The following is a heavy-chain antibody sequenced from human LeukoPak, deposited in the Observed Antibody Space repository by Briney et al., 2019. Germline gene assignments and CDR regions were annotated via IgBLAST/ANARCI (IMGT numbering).Heavy chain of an antibody. J-gene: IGHJ3*02. D-gene: IGHD3-16*01. CDR3: VKTMVTFGGLIRTDAFDI. V-gene: IGHV3-64D*08. CDR2: INVEGGST. Sequence: GGSPRLSCSASGFNFYKYALHWVRQAPGGGLEYVSGINVEGGSTYYAASVRVRFTISRDNSKNTLYLQKSSLRPEDTAVYYCVKTMVTFGGLIRTDAFDIWGEGTMVTVSS. CDR1: GFNFYKYA.